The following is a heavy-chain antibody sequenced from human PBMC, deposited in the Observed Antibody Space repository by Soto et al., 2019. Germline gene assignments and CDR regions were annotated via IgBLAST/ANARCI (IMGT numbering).Heavy chain of an antibody. CDR3: ARRDSGGFYRYFDS. J-gene: IGHJ4*02. Sequence: QVQLVQSGAEVKKPGSSVKVSCKASGGTFSTNPISWVRQAPGQGLEWMGGTGSGTGPGNHAQKFQGRLTITVDKSTSTVCMELSSLSSEDTAVYYCARRDSGGFYRYFDSWGQGTLVTVSS. V-gene: IGHV1-69*06. D-gene: IGHD2-15*01. CDR1: GGTFSTNP. CDR2: TGSGTGPG.